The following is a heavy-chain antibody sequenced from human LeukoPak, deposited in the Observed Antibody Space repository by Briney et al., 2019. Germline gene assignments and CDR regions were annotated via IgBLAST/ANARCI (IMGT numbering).Heavy chain of an antibody. D-gene: IGHD6-13*01. CDR3: ARERIAAAGGSYYYYYGMAV. V-gene: IGHV1-2*04. CDR1: GYTFTGYY. J-gene: IGHJ6*02. Sequence: ASVKVSCKASGYTFTGYYMHWVRQAPGQGLEWMGWSNPNSGGTNYAQKYQGWVTMTRDTSISTAYMELSRLRSDVTAVYYCARERIAAAGGSYYYYYGMAVGAQGTPFPVS. CDR2: SNPNSGGT.